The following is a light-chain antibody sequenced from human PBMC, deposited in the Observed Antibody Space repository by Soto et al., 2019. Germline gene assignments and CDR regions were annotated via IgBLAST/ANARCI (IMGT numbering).Light chain of an antibody. J-gene: IGKJ1*01. CDR1: QSVSSN. Sequence: EIVMTQSPATLSVSPGERATLSCRASQSVSSNLAWYQQKPGQAPRLLIYGASTRATGIPARVNGSGSGKEVTSTISSLQSEDFAVYYCQQYNNWPRTFGQGTKVEIK. CDR2: GAS. V-gene: IGKV3-15*01. CDR3: QQYNNWPRT.